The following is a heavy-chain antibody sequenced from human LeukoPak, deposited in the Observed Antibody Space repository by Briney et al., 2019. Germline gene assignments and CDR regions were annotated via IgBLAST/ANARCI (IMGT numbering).Heavy chain of an antibody. CDR3: AKANYYDSTDYFDY. CDR2: ISWNSGSI. CDR1: GFTFDDYA. Sequence: GRSLRLPCAASGFTFDDYAMHWVRQAPGKGLEWVSGISWNSGSIGYADSVKGRFTISRDNAKNSLYLQMNSLRAEDTALYYCAKANYYDSTDYFDYWGQGTLVTVSS. V-gene: IGHV3-9*01. J-gene: IGHJ4*02. D-gene: IGHD3-22*01.